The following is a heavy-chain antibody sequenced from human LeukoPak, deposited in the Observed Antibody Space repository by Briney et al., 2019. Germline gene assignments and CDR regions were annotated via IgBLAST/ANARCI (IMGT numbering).Heavy chain of an antibody. CDR2: IQYDGSNK. CDR1: GFTFSSYG. J-gene: IGHJ6*03. V-gene: IGHV3-30*02. Sequence: GGSLRLSCAASGFTFSSYGMHWVRQAPGKGLEWVTFIQYDGSNKYYADSVKGRFTISRDNAKNSLYLQMNSLRAEDTAVYYCARDRGWGMDVWGKGTTVTISS. CDR3: ARDRGWGMDV. D-gene: IGHD5-12*01.